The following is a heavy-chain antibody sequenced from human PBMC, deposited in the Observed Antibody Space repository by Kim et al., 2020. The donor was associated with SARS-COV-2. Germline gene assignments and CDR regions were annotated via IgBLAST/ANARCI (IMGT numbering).Heavy chain of an antibody. Sequence: SETLSLTCTVSGDSISSGSYSWTWIRQSAGKGLEWIGRIYASGSTSYNPSLKSRITISLDTSKNQFSLRLTSVTAADTAVYFCAGVGGLSGYDYGSYYYYAMDIWGQRTTVTVS. CDR2: IYASGST. D-gene: IGHD5-12*01. CDR3: AGVGGLSGYDYGSYYYYAMDI. CDR1: GDSISSGSYS. J-gene: IGHJ6*02. V-gene: IGHV4-61*02.